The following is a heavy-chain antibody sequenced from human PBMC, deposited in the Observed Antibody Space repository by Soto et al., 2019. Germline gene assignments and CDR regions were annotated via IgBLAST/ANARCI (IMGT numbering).Heavy chain of an antibody. CDR1: GGSINSGGYY. D-gene: IGHD6-13*01. J-gene: IGHJ4*02. Sequence: QVQLQESGPGLVQPSQTLSLICTVSGGSINSGGYYWNWIRQHPRTGLEWIGSIFYSGSTYYNPVIRSRVTISVDTSDNQCSLTMTSVTAADTAVYFCARGYRPSGYSSSWVFDYLGQGTLVDVSS. CDR3: ARGYRPSGYSSSWVFDY. V-gene: IGHV4-31*03. CDR2: IFYSGST.